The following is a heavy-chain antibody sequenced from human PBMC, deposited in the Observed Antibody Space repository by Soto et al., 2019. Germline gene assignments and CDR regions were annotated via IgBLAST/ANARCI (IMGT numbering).Heavy chain of an antibody. D-gene: IGHD3-22*01. J-gene: IGHJ5*02. CDR2: ISAYNGNT. V-gene: IGHV1-18*01. CDR3: ARDTAHYYDSSGYYSLSRFDP. CDR1: GYTFTSYG. Sequence: EASVKVSCKASGYTFTSYGISWVRQAPGQGLEWMGWISAYNGNTNYAQKLQGRVTMTTDTSTSTAYMELRSLRSDDTAVYYCARDTAHYYDSSGYYSLSRFDPWGQGTLVTVSS.